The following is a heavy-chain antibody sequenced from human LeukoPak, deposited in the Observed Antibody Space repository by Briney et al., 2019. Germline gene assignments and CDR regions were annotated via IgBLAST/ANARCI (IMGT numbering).Heavy chain of an antibody. CDR2: ISNDGGGT. J-gene: IGHJ5*02. D-gene: IGHD3-22*01. CDR3: AKGGSGYFADL. CDR1: GFIFNNYG. Sequence: GGSLRLSCAASGFIFNNYGLIWVRQAPGKGLPWVSAISNDGGGTTYADFVKGRFTISRDNSKNTLFLQMNSLRAEDTALYYCAKGGSGYFADLWGQGTLVTVSS. V-gene: IGHV3-23*01.